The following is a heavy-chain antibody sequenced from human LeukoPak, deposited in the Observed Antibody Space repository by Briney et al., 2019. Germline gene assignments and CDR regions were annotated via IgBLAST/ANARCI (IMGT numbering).Heavy chain of an antibody. CDR2: ISAYNGNI. CDR3: AREGSSGWSFDY. J-gene: IGHJ4*02. V-gene: IGHV1-18*01. D-gene: IGHD6-19*01. Sequence: GASVKVSCKASGYTFTSYDINWVRQAPGQGLEWMGWISAYNGNINYAQKLQGRVTMTTDTSTSTAYMELRSLRSDDTAVYYCAREGSSGWSFDYWGQGTLVTVSS. CDR1: GYTFTSYD.